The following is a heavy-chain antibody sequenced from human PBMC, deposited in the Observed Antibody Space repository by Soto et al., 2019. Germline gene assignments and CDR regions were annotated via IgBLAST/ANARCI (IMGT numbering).Heavy chain of an antibody. CDR3: ARGEAKVGYCSGGSCYSSALDI. Sequence: WGSLRLSCAASGFTFSSYCMHWVRQAPGKGLEWVAVIWYDGSNKYYADSVKGRLTISRDNSKKTLDLQMKSLRAEDTAVYYCARGEAKVGYCSGGSCYSSALDIWGQGTMVTVSS. V-gene: IGHV3-33*01. CDR1: GFTFSSYC. D-gene: IGHD2-15*01. CDR2: IWYDGSNK. J-gene: IGHJ3*02.